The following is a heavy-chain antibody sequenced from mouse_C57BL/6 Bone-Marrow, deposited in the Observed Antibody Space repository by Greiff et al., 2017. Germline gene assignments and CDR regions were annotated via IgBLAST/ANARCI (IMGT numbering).Heavy chain of an antibody. CDR3: ARIAFWDVRAMDF. V-gene: IGHV8-8*01. J-gene: IGHJ4*01. CDR2: IWWDDDK. D-gene: IGHD4-1*01. Sequence: QVTLKVSGPGLLQPSQTLSLTCSFSGFSLSTCGMGVGWIRQPPGKGLEWLAHIWWDDDKYYNPALKSRLTISNDTSKNQVFLTIAYVDTADTATYYCARIAFWDVRAMDFWGQGTSVTVSS. CDR1: GFSLSTCGMG.